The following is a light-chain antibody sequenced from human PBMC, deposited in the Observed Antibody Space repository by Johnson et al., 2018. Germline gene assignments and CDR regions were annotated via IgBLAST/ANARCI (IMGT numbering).Light chain of an antibody. J-gene: IGLJ1*01. CDR2: ENN. CDR3: GTWDTSLSAGNV. V-gene: IGLV1-51*02. Sequence: QSVLTQPPSVSAAPGQKVTISCSGSSSNIGNNYVSWYQQLPGTAPKLLIYENNKRPSGIPDRFSGSKSGPSATLGITGLQTGDEADYYCGTWDTSLSAGNVFGTGTKVTVL. CDR1: SSNIGNNY.